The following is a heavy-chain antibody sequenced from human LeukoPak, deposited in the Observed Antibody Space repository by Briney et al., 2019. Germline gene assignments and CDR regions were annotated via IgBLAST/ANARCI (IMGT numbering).Heavy chain of an antibody. D-gene: IGHD2-21*01. J-gene: IGHJ3*02. CDR3: ARDVVVVIAISPSGAFDI. V-gene: IGHV3-21*01. CDR1: GFSFSSYN. Sequence: GGSLRLSCAASGFSFSSYNMNWVRQAPGKGLEWVSSISSSSSYIYYADSVKGRFTISRDNAKNSLYLQMNSLRAEDTAVYYCARDVVVVIAISPSGAFDIWGQGTMVTVSS. CDR2: ISSSSSYI.